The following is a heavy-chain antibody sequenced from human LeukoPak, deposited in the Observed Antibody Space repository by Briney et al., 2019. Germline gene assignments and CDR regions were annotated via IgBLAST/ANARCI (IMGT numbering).Heavy chain of an antibody. CDR1: GFTFSSYA. V-gene: IGHV3-23*01. CDR3: AKVGYYHGSGSYYSPFDY. Sequence: GGSLRLSCAASGFTFSSYAMSWVRQAPGKGLEWVSAISGSGGSTYYADSVKGRFTISRDNSKNTLYLQMNSLRAEDTAVYYCAKVGYYHGSGSYYSPFDYWGQGTLVTVSS. CDR2: ISGSGGST. J-gene: IGHJ4*02. D-gene: IGHD3-10*01.